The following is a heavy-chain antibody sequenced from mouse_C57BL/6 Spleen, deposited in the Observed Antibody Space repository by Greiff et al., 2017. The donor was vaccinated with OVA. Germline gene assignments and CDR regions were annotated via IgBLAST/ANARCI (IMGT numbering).Heavy chain of an antibody. CDR3: ARAYYGSSYGWYFDV. D-gene: IGHD1-1*01. Sequence: EVQLQESEGGLVQPGSSMKLSCTASGFTFSDYYMAWVRQVPEKGLEWVANINYYGSSTYYLDSLKSRFIISRDNAKNILYLQMSSLKSEDTATYYCARAYYGSSYGWYFDVWGTGTTVTVSS. J-gene: IGHJ1*03. CDR2: INYYGSST. V-gene: IGHV5-16*01. CDR1: GFTFSDYY.